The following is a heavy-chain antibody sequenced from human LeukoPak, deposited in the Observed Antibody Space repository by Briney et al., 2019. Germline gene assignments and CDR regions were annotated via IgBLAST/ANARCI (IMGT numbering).Heavy chain of an antibody. V-gene: IGHV3-66*01. CDR1: GFTVSSNY. CDR3: TSPRLWFGELIL. J-gene: IGHJ4*02. Sequence: GGSLRLSCAASGFTVSSNYMSWVRQAPGKGLEWVSVIYSGGRTYYADSVKGRFTITRDNSKNTLYLQMNSLRAEDTAVYYCTSPRLWFGELILWGQGTLVTVSS. CDR2: IYSGGRT. D-gene: IGHD3-10*01.